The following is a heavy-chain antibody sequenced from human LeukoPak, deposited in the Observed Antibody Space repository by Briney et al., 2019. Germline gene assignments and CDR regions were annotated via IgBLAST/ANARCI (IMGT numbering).Heavy chain of an antibody. CDR3: AKGYDFWSGYYLVPYYFDY. V-gene: IGHV3-23*01. CDR2: ISGSGGST. J-gene: IGHJ4*02. D-gene: IGHD3-3*01. CDR1: GFTFSSYA. Sequence: GGSLRLSCAASGFTFSSYAMTWVRQAPGKGLEWVSAISGSGGSTYYADSVKGRFTISRDNSKNTLYLQMNSLRAEDTAVYYCAKGYDFWSGYYLVPYYFDYWGQGTLVTVSS.